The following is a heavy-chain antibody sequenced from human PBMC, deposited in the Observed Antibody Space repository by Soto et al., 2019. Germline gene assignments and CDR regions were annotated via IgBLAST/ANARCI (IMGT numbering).Heavy chain of an antibody. CDR2: MYYSGSS. D-gene: IGHD6-13*01. CDR3: ARYSSSWRAFNWFDP. CDR1: GASMNNYY. V-gene: IGHV4-59*01. Sequence: PSETLSLTCSVSGASMNNYYGSWVRQPPGKGLEWIGYMYYSGSSNYNSSLKSRVTISVDTSKNQFSLKLSSATAADTAVYYCARYSSSWRAFNWFDPWGQGTLVTVSS. J-gene: IGHJ5*02.